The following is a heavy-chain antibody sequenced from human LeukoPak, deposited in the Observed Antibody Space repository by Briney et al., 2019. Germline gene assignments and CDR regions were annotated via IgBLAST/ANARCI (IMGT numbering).Heavy chain of an antibody. V-gene: IGHV4-39*01. D-gene: IGHD4-11*01. Sequence: SETLSLTCTVSGGSISSSTYYWGWIRQPPGKGLEWIGSIYYSGSTYYNPSLKSRVTISVDTSKNLFSLKVNSVTAADTAVYYCARHRDYSVDYFDYWGQGTLVTVSS. CDR2: IYYSGST. CDR3: ARHRDYSVDYFDY. CDR1: GGSISSSTYY. J-gene: IGHJ4*02.